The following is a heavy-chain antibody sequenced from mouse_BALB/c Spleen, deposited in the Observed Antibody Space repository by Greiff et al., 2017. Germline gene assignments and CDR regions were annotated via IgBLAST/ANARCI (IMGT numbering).Heavy chain of an antibody. CDR3: ARKYGNPYYFDY. D-gene: IGHD2-10*02. CDR2: ISDGGSYT. CDR1: GFTFSDYY. Sequence: DVHLVESGGGLVKPGGSLKLSCAASGFTFSDYYMYWVRQTPEKRLEWVATISDGGSYTYYPDSVKGRFTISRDNAKNTLYLQMSSLRSEDTAMYYCARKYGNPYYFDYWGQGTTLTVSS. V-gene: IGHV5-4*02. J-gene: IGHJ2*01.